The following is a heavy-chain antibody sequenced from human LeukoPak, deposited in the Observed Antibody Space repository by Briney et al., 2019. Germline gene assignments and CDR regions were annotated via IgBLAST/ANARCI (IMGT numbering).Heavy chain of an antibody. V-gene: IGHV1-69*04. CDR2: IIPILGIA. CDR3: ARDGEYCSGGSCREYFQH. Sequence: ASVKVSCKASGGTFSSYTISWVRQAPGQGLEWMGRIIPILGIANYAQKFQGRVTITADKSTSTAYMELSSLGSEDTAVYYCARDGEYCSGGSCREYFQHWGQGTLVTVSS. J-gene: IGHJ1*01. CDR1: GGTFSSYT. D-gene: IGHD2-15*01.